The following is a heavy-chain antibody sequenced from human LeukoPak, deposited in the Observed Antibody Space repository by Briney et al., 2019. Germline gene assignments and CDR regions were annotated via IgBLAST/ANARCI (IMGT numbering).Heavy chain of an antibody. CDR3: ATDRGYSSSWYEDY. CDR1: GYTFTSYD. D-gene: IGHD6-13*01. V-gene: IGHV1-8*01. CDR2: MNPNSGNT. Sequence: GASVKVSCKASGYTFTSYDINWVRQATGQGLEWMGWMNPNSGNTGYAQKFQGRVTMTEDTSTDTAYMELSSLRSEDTAVYYCATDRGYSSSWYEDYWGQGTLVTVSS. J-gene: IGHJ4*02.